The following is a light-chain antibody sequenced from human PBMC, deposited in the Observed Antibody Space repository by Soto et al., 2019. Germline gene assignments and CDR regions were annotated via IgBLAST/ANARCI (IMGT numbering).Light chain of an antibody. J-gene: IGLJ2*01. CDR2: EVS. Sequence: QSALTQPASVSGSAGQSITISCTGTNNDIGRFEYVSWYQQHPGKAPKVIISEVSHRHSGISKRFSGSKSANTASLIISGRQAEDEADYYCSSFTLLNSVVFGGGTKLTVL. CDR3: SSFTLLNSVV. V-gene: IGLV2-14*01. CDR1: NNDIGRFEY.